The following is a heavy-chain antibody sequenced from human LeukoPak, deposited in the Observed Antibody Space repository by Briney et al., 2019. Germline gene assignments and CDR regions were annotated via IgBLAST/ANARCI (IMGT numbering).Heavy chain of an antibody. V-gene: IGHV1-8*01. J-gene: IGHJ4*02. Sequence: ASVKVSCKASGYTFTSYDINWARQATGQGLERMGWMNPNSGNSGYAQKFQGRVTMTRNTSISTAYMELSSLRSEDTAVYYCARVRRWLQSGGDYWGQGTLVTVSS. CDR1: GYTFTSYD. CDR3: ARVRRWLQSGGDY. CDR2: MNPNSGNS. D-gene: IGHD5-24*01.